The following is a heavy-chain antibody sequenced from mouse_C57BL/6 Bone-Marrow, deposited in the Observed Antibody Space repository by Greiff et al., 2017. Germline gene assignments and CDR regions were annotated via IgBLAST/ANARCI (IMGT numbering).Heavy chain of an antibody. D-gene: IGHD2-3*01. CDR1: GYAFSSSW. CDR3: ARWGDGYLDY. CDR2: IYPGDGDT. V-gene: IGHV1-82*01. Sequence: QVQLKESGPELVKPGASVKISCKASGYAFSSSWMNWVKQRPGKGLEWIGRIYPGDGDTNYNGKFKGKATLTADKSSSTAYMQLSSLTSEDSAVYFCARWGDGYLDYWGQGTTLTVSS. J-gene: IGHJ2*01.